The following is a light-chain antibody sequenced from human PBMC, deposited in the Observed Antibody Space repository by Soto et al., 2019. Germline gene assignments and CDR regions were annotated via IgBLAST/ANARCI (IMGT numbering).Light chain of an antibody. Sequence: NFMLTQPHSGSESPGKTVTISCTRSSGSIASNYVQWYQQRPGSSPTTVIYDDNQRPSGVPDRFSGSIDSSSNSASLTISGLKTEDETDYYCQSYDSSNPVVFGGGTKLTLL. V-gene: IGLV6-57*01. CDR1: SGSIASNY. J-gene: IGLJ2*01. CDR3: QSYDSSNPVV. CDR2: DDN.